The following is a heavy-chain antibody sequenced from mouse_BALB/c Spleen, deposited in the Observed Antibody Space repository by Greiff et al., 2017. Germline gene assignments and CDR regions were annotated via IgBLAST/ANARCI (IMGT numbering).Heavy chain of an antibody. J-gene: IGHJ2*01. V-gene: IGHV1S22*01. CDR2: IYPGSGST. CDR3: TRGGTTVVASDY. Sequence: LQQPGSELVRPGASVKLSCKASGYTFTSYWMHWVKQRHGQGLEWIGNIYPGSGSTNYDEKFKSKGTLTVDTSSSTAYMHLSSLTSEDSAVYYCTRGGTTVVASDYWGQGTTLTVSS. CDR1: GYTFTSYW. D-gene: IGHD1-1*01.